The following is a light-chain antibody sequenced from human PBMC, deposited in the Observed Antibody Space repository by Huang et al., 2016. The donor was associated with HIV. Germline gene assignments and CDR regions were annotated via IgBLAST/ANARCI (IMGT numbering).Light chain of an antibody. J-gene: IGKJ1*01. Sequence: TQLTQSPSSLSANVGDRVVLTCRAGQVISSFVAWYQQKPGKPPRLLIHGASALETGVPGRFSGSGSGTEFTLTSSSLQPDDFATYFCQKYDSYPWTFGQGTKVEIK. CDR1: QVISSF. V-gene: IGKV1-13*02. CDR3: QKYDSYPWT. CDR2: GAS.